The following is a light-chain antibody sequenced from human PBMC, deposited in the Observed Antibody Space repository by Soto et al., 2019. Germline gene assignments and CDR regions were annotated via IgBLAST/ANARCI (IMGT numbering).Light chain of an antibody. CDR1: QTISSW. CDR2: KAS. J-gene: IGKJ1*01. Sequence: DIQMTQSPSTLSGSVGDRVTITCRASQTISSWLAWYQQKPGKAPKLLIYKASTLKSGVPSRFSRSGFGTEIPLNISSLQPDDFATYYYQHYNSYSEAFGQGPKVDIK. CDR3: QHYNSYSEA. V-gene: IGKV1-5*03.